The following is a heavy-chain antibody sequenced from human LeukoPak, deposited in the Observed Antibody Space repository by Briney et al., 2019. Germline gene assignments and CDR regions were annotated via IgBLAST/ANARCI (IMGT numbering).Heavy chain of an antibody. CDR1: GFTVSSNY. CDR2: IYSGGST. J-gene: IGHJ3*02. V-gene: IGHV3-66*02. Sequence: GGSLRLSCAASGFTVSSNYMSWIRQAPGKGLDWVSVIYSGGSTYYADSVKGRFTISRDNSKNTLYLQMNSLRAEDTAVYYCARDAYYYDQVGAFDIWGQGTMVTVSS. CDR3: ARDAYYYDQVGAFDI. D-gene: IGHD3-22*01.